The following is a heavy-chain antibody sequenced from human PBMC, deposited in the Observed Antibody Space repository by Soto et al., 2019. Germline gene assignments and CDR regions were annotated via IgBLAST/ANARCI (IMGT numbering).Heavy chain of an antibody. V-gene: IGHV2-5*02. Sequence: QITLKESGPTLVKPTQTLTLTCTFSGFSLSTSGVGVGWIRQPPGKALEGLVIIYWDDDKRYSPSLRGRLTITKDNSKNQVVLTITNVDPEDTATYFCAHRRIGVSQWNYGDFDYWGQGILVTVSS. CDR1: GFSLSTSGVG. J-gene: IGHJ4*02. D-gene: IGHD1-7*01. CDR3: AHRRIGVSQWNYGDFDY. CDR2: IYWDDDK.